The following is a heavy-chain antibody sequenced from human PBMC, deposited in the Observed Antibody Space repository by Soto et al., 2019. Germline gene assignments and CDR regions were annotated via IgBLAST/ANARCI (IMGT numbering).Heavy chain of an antibody. J-gene: IGHJ4*02. D-gene: IGHD6-19*01. CDR2: IYHSGST. V-gene: IGHV4-38-2*02. Sequence: SETLSLTCIVSGYSISSGYYWGWIRQSPGKGLEWIGNIYHSGSTHYNPSLKSRVSISVDTSKNQFSLNMTSVTAADTAVYYCARVVGSGGRSFDSWGQGTLVTVSS. CDR3: ARVVGSGGRSFDS. CDR1: GYSISSGYY.